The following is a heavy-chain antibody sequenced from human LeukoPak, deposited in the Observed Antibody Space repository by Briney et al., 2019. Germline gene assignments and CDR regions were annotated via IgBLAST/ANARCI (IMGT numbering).Heavy chain of an antibody. CDR1: GGSISTSNYL. CDR3: ARGFYRNEFDY. D-gene: IGHD2/OR15-2a*01. J-gene: IGHJ4*02. Sequence: PSETLSLTCTVSGGSISTSNYLWGWIRQPPGKELEWIGSIRYSGRTYYNPSLKSRVTISVDTSMNQFSLKLSSVTAADTAVYYCARGFYRNEFDYWGQGTLVTVSS. CDR2: IRYSGRT. V-gene: IGHV4-39*07.